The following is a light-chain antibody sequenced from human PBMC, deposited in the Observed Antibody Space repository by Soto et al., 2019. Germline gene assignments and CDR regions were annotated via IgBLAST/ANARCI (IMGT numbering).Light chain of an antibody. V-gene: IGLV2-23*01. J-gene: IGLJ2*01. CDR2: EGS. CDR1: SSDVGSYNL. CDR3: CSYAGSTTVV. Sequence: QSVLTQPASVSGSPGQSITISCTGTSSDVGSYNLVCWYQQRPGKAPKLMIYEGSKRPSGVSNRFSGSKSGNTASLTISGLQAEDEADYYCCSYAGSTTVVFGGGTKVTVL.